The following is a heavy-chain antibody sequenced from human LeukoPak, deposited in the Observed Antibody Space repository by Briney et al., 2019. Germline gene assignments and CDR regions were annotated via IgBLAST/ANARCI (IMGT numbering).Heavy chain of an antibody. J-gene: IGHJ6*03. Sequence: SETLSLTCAVYGGSFSGYYWSWTRQPPGKGLEWIGEINHSGSTNYNPPLKSRVTISVDTSKNQFSLKLSSVTAADTAVYYCARAPYYYYMDVWGKGTTVTISS. CDR2: INHSGST. CDR1: GGSFSGYY. CDR3: ARAPYYYYMDV. V-gene: IGHV4-34*01.